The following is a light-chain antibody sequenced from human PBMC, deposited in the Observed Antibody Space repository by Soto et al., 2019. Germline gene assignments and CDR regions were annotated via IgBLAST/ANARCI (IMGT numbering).Light chain of an antibody. V-gene: IGKV3-20*01. Sequence: ETVLTQFPGNLSLSPGERATLSCRASQRLTNNYLAWYQQKPGQAPRLLIYAASSRATGIPDRFSGSGSGTDFTLTISRLEPEDFAVYYCQHYTGSSYSFGPGTKVDIK. CDR3: QHYTGSSYS. J-gene: IGKJ3*01. CDR2: AAS. CDR1: QRLTNNY.